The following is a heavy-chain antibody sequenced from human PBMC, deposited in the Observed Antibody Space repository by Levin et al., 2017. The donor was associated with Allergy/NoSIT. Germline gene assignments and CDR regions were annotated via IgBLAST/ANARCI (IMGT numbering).Heavy chain of an antibody. CDR3: ATSRSDGSGSDGHES. Sequence: SETLSLTCTVSGGSISRSSYYWGWIRQPPGTGLEWIGSVYYSGATYYNPFLKSRVTTSIDTPKNQCTLKVTSVTAAGTAVYFCATSRSDGSGSDGHESWGQGTLVTVSS. CDR2: VYYSGAT. V-gene: IGHV4-39*01. D-gene: IGHD3-10*01. CDR1: GGSISRSSYY. J-gene: IGHJ4*02.